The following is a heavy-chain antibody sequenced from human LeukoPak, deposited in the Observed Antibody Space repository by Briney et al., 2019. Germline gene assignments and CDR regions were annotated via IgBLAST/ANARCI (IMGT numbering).Heavy chain of an antibody. V-gene: IGHV4-34*01. Sequence: SDTLSLTCGVYGGSFRGYYWSWIRQPPGKGLEWIGEINHDGSTHYNPSLKSRVTISVDTSKNQFSLKLSSVTAADTAVYYCARGFGYVWGQGTAVTVSS. CDR3: ARGFGYV. CDR2: INHDGST. D-gene: IGHD3-16*01. CDR1: GGSFRGYY. J-gene: IGHJ6*02.